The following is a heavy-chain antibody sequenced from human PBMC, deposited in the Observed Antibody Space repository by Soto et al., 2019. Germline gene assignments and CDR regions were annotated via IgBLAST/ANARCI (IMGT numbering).Heavy chain of an antibody. V-gene: IGHV1-58*02. Sequence: ASGKVSCKASGFTFTSSAMQWVRQARGQRLEWIGWIVVGSGNTNYAQKFQGRVTITADESTSTAYMELSSLRSEDTAVYYCASHYDSSGYYYRGLDYWGQGTLVTVSS. CDR1: GFTFTSSA. CDR2: IVVGSGNT. CDR3: ASHYDSSGYYYRGLDY. J-gene: IGHJ4*02. D-gene: IGHD3-22*01.